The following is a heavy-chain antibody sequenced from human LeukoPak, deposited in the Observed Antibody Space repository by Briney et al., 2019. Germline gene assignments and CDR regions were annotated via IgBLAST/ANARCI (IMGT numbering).Heavy chain of an antibody. J-gene: IGHJ4*02. CDR2: ISTAGDT. Sequence: GGSLRLSCAAPGFTFSSRDMHWVRQATGKGLEWVSGISTAGDTYYLDSVEGRFTISRENAKNSLYLQMNSLRAGDTAVYYCARGGRLAPVDYWGQGTLVTVSS. V-gene: IGHV3-13*01. CDR3: ARGGRLAPVDY. D-gene: IGHD6-25*01. CDR1: GFTFSSRD.